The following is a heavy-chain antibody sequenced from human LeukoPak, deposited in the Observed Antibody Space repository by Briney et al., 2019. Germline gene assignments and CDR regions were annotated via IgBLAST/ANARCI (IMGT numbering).Heavy chain of an antibody. D-gene: IGHD4-17*01. CDR1: GFIFSSFG. J-gene: IGHJ5*02. Sequence: GGSLRLSCAASGFIFSSFGMHWVRQAPGKGLEWVAFIRYDGSNKYYADSAKGRFTISRDNSKNTLYLQMNSPRAEDTAIYYCAKDRGDYTNWFDPWGRGTLVTVSS. CDR2: IRYDGSNK. CDR3: AKDRGDYTNWFDP. V-gene: IGHV3-30*02.